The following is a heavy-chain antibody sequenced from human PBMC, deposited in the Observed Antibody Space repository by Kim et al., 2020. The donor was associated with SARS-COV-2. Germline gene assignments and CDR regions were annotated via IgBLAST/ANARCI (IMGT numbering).Heavy chain of an antibody. J-gene: IGHJ6*02. V-gene: IGHV1-3*01. CDR2: INGGNGNT. D-gene: IGHD2-15*01. Sequence: ASVKVSCKASGYTFTIYAMHWVRQAPGQRLEWMGWINGGNGNTKYSQNFQGRVTITRDTSASTAYMDLSSLRSEDTAVYYCARVPLGYCSGGSCWWDGMDVWGQGTTVTVSS. CDR1: GYTFTIYA. CDR3: ARVPLGYCSGGSCWWDGMDV.